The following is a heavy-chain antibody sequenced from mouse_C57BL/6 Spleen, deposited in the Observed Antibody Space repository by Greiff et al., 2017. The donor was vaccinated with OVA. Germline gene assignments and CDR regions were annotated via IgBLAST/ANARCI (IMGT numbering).Heavy chain of an antibody. CDR3: AQMNYYGRLYAMDY. J-gene: IGHJ4*01. D-gene: IGHD2-1*01. CDR1: GFSLSTSNMG. V-gene: IGHV8-5*01. Sequence: QVQLKESGPGILQPSQTLSLTCSFSGFSLSTSNMGIGWIRQPSGQGLEWLAHIWWNDDKYYNPSLRRRLTISKDTSNSQVCLKITSVDTADTATYDRAQMNYYGRLYAMDYWGQGTSVTVSS. CDR2: IWWNDDK.